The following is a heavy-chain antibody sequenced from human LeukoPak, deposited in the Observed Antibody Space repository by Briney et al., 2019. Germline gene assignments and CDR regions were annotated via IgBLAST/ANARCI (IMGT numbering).Heavy chain of an antibody. Sequence: GGSLRLSCVVSGFTFSSYAMSWVRQAPGKGLEWVSGISGSGGSTYYADSVKGRFTISRDTSKNTLYLQMNGLTPEDTAIYYCAKAHGAWNHNFEYWGQGTLATVSS. D-gene: IGHD1-1*01. J-gene: IGHJ4*02. CDR2: ISGSGGST. CDR3: AKAHGAWNHNFEY. V-gene: IGHV3-23*01. CDR1: GFTFSSYA.